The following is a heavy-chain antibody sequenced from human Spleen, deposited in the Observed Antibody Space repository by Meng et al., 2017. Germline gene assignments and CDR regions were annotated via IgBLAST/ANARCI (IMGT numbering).Heavy chain of an antibody. D-gene: IGHD1-26*01. V-gene: IGHV4-31*03. CDR1: GGSISSGIYY. Sequence: QLQLQEWGPGLVKPSPTLSLTCTVSGGSISSGIYYWSWIRQHPGKGLEWIGYIYYSGSTYYNPSLKSRVTISVDTSKNQFSLKLSSVTAADTAVYYCARDRGSYYGGWFDPWGQGTLVTVSS. CDR2: IYYSGST. CDR3: ARDRGSYYGGWFDP. J-gene: IGHJ5*02.